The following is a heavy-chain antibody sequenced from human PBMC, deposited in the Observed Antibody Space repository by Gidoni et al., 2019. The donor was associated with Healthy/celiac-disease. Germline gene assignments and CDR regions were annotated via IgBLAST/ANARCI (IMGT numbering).Heavy chain of an antibody. CDR2: INHRGTT. J-gene: IGHJ3*02. CDR3: ATERNNYDSSGYYTIDAFDI. Sequence: QVQLQQWGAGLLKPSETLSLTCAVYGGAFRGSYWSWIRQPPGKGLEWIGEINHRGTTNYNPSLKGRVTISVATSKNQFSLKLSSVTAADTAVYYCATERNNYDSSGYYTIDAFDIWGQGTMVTVSS. V-gene: IGHV4-34*01. D-gene: IGHD3-22*01. CDR1: GGAFRGSY.